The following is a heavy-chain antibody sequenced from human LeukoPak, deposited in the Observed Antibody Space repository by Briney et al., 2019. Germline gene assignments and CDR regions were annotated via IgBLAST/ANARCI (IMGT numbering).Heavy chain of an antibody. V-gene: IGHV3-23*01. D-gene: IGHD4-17*01. J-gene: IGHJ4*02. CDR1: GFTFSSYG. CDR3: AKDPNGDYLGAFDS. Sequence: GRSLRLSCAASGFTFSSYGMHWVRQAPGKGLEWVSAISGSGGSTYYADSVKGRFTISRDNSKNTLYLQMNSLRAEDTAVYYCAKDPNGDYLGAFDSWGQGTLVTVSS. CDR2: ISGSGGST.